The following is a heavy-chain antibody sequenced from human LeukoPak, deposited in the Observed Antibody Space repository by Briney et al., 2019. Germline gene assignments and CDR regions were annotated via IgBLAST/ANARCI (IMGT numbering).Heavy chain of an antibody. D-gene: IGHD3-16*02. V-gene: IGHV1-46*01. CDR3: AREDFTRGSYLGFDY. CDR1: GYTFTSYY. Sequence: ASVKVSCKASGYTFTSYYMHWVRQAPGQGLEWMGIINPSGGSTSYAQKFQGRVTMTRDTSTSTVYMELSSLRSVDTAVYYCAREDFTRGSYLGFDYWGQGTLVTVSS. J-gene: IGHJ4*02. CDR2: INPSGGST.